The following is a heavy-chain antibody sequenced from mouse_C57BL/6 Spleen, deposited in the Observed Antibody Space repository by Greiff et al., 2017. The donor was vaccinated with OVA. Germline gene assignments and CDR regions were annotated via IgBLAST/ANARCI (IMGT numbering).Heavy chain of an antibody. J-gene: IGHJ4*01. V-gene: IGHV7-3*01. CDR3: ARGGNYGYYAMDY. D-gene: IGHD2-1*01. CDR2: IRNKANGYTT. CDR1: GFTFTDYY. Sequence: EVQLVESGGGLVQPGGSLSLSCAASGFTFTDYYMSWVRQPPGKALEWLGFIRNKANGYTTEYSASVKGRFTISRDNSQRILYLQMNALRAEDSATYYCARGGNYGYYAMDYWGQGTSVTVSS.